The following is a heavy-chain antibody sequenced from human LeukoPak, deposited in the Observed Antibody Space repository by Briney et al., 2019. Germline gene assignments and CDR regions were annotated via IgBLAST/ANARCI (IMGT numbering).Heavy chain of an antibody. CDR1: GGSISSYY. J-gene: IGHJ4*02. CDR2: IYYSGST. D-gene: IGHD5-24*01. Sequence: PSETLSLTCTVSGGSISSYYWSWIWQPPGKGLEWIGYIYYSGSTNYSPSLKRRVTISVDTSKNQFSLKLYSVTAADTAVYYCARVVPDGYSDYWGQGTLVTVSS. V-gene: IGHV4-59*01. CDR3: ARVVPDGYSDY.